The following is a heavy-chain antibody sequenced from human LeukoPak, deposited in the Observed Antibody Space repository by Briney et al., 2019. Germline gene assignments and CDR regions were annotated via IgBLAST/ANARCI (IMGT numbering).Heavy chain of an antibody. CDR3: ARVADWNAYYYYYMDV. D-gene: IGHD1-1*01. CDR2: IYYTGST. J-gene: IGHJ6*03. V-gene: IGHV4-59*01. CDR1: GGSISSYY. Sequence: PSETLSLTCTVSGGSISSYYWSWIRQPPGKGLEWIGFIYYTGSTNYNPSLKSRVTISVDTSKDQFSLKLTSVTAADTAVYYCARVADWNAYYYYYMDVWGKGTTVTVSS.